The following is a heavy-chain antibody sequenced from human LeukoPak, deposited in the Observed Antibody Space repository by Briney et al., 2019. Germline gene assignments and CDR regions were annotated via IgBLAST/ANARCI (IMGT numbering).Heavy chain of an antibody. CDR1: GFTFSSYG. CDR2: IRSDGSNK. J-gene: IGHJ4*02. D-gene: IGHD3-10*01. Sequence: GGSLRLSCAASGFTFSSYGMHWVRQAPGKGLEWVAFIRSDGSNKYYADSVKGRFTISRDNSKNTLYLQMNSLRPEDTAVYYCARGPFTMVRGLNRGHYFDYWGQGTLVTVSS. V-gene: IGHV3-30*02. CDR3: ARGPFTMVRGLNRGHYFDY.